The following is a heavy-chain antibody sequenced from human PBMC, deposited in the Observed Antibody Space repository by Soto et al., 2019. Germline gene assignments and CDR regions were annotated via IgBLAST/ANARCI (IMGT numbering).Heavy chain of an antibody. J-gene: IGHJ5*02. D-gene: IGHD2-15*01. CDR2: INHSGST. CDR3: ARFCCQNGYCSGGSCSRRRNWFDP. Sequence: SETLSLTCAVYGGSFSGYYWSWIRQPPGKGLEWIGEINHSGSTNYNPSIKSRVTISVDTSKNQFSQKLSSVTAADTAVYYCARFCCQNGYCSGGSCSRRRNWFDPWGQGTLVTVSS. V-gene: IGHV4-34*01. CDR1: GGSFSGYY.